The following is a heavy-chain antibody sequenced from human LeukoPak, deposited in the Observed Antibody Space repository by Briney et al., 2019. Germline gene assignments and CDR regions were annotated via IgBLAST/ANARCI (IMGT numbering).Heavy chain of an antibody. J-gene: IGHJ4*02. CDR2: INHSGST. V-gene: IGHV4-34*01. Sequence: PSETLSLTCAVYGGSFSGYYWSWIRQPPGKGLEWIGEINHSGSTNYNPSLKSRVTISVDPSKNQFSLKLSSVTAADTAVYYCARAGYYDSSGYPVDWGQGTLVTVSS. D-gene: IGHD3-22*01. CDR1: GGSFSGYY. CDR3: ARAGYYDSSGYPVD.